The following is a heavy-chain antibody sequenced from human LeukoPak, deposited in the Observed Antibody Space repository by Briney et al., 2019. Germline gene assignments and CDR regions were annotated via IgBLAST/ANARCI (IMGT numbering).Heavy chain of an antibody. J-gene: IGHJ3*02. D-gene: IGHD3-10*01. CDR3: ARSDGYGLVGI. V-gene: IGHV4-39*07. Sequence: SETLSLTCTVSGGSISSYYWGWIRQPPGKTLEWIGSIYSSGSTYYNPSLKSRVVIIIDTPKNHFSLTLSSVTAADTAVYYCARSDGYGLVGIWGQGTMVTVSS. CDR2: IYSSGST. CDR1: GGSISSYY.